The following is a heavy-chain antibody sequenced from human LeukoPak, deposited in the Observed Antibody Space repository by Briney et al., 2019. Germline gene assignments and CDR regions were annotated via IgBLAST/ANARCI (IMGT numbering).Heavy chain of an antibody. V-gene: IGHV4-30-2*01. D-gene: IGHD6-19*01. CDR2: IYHSGST. CDR3: ARVNGYSSGPFDY. Sequence: SQTLSLTCTVSGGSISSGGYYWSWIRQPPGKGLEWIGYIYHSGSTYYNPSLKSRVTISVDRSKNQFSLKLSSVTAADTAVYYCARVNGYSSGPFDYWGQGTLVTVSS. CDR1: GGSISSGGYY. J-gene: IGHJ4*02.